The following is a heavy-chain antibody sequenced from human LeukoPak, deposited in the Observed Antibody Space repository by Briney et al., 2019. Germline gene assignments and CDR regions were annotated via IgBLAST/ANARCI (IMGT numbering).Heavy chain of an antibody. D-gene: IGHD3-22*01. CDR2: ISSSGSTR. CDR3: ARDGHYYDSSGFMGY. J-gene: IGHJ4*02. Sequence: GGSLRLSCAASGFTFSDYYMSWIRQAPGKGLEWVSYISSSGSTRYYADSVKDRFTISRDNAKNSLYLQMNSLRAEDTAVYYCARDGHYYDSSGFMGYWGQGTLVTVSS. CDR1: GFTFSDYY. V-gene: IGHV3-11*04.